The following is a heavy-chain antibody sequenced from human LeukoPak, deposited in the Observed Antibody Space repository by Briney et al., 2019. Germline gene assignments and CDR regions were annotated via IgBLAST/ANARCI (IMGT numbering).Heavy chain of an antibody. D-gene: IGHD2-15*01. CDR3: ARAPDSNGGGPDY. J-gene: IGHJ4*02. CDR2: ISSSSSYI. Sequence: GGSLRLSCAASGFTFSSYSMNWVRQAPGKGREWVSSISSSSSYIYYADSVKGRFTISRDNAKNSLYLQMNSLRAEDTAVYYCARAPDSNGGGPDYWGQGTLVTVSS. CDR1: GFTFSSYS. V-gene: IGHV3-21*01.